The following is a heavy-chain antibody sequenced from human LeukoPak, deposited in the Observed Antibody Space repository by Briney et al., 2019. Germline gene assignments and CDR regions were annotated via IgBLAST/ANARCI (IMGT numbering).Heavy chain of an antibody. CDR2: IHYSGST. V-gene: IGHV4-59*08. D-gene: IGHD5-18*01. J-gene: IGHJ6*03. CDR1: GGSIYNYY. CDR3: ARGKDTAMVYYYYYMDV. Sequence: SETLSLTCTVSGGSIYNYYWSWIRQSPGKGLEWIGNIHYSGSTKYNPSFSSRVTISVDTSKNQFSLNLSSVTAADTAVYYCARGKDTAMVYYYYYMDVWGKGTTVTVSS.